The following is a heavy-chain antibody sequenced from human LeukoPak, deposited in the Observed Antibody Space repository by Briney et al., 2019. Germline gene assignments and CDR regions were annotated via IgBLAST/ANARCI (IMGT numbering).Heavy chain of an antibody. V-gene: IGHV3-23*01. CDR2: ISGRSVST. J-gene: IGHJ4*02. Sequence: QPGGSLRLSCAASGFTFSSYALSWVRQAPGKGLEWVLAISGRSVSTFHANSVKGRFTISRDNSKNTLYLQMNSLRAEDTAVYYCAKAGAAAGLFDSWGQGTLVTVSS. CDR3: AKAGAAAGLFDS. D-gene: IGHD6-13*01. CDR1: GFTFSSYA.